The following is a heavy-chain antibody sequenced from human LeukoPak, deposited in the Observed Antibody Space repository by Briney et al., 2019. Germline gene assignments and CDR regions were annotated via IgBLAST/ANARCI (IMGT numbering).Heavy chain of an antibody. V-gene: IGHV1-69-2*01. CDR2: VDPEDGET. Sequence: ASVKISCKVSGYTFADYYMHWVQQAPGKGLEWMGLVDPEDGETIYAEKFQGRVTITADTSTDTAYMELSSLRSEDTAVYYCRTAGTTWEDYWGQGTLVTVSS. J-gene: IGHJ4*02. CDR3: RTAGTTWEDY. CDR1: GYTFADYY. D-gene: IGHD1-1*01.